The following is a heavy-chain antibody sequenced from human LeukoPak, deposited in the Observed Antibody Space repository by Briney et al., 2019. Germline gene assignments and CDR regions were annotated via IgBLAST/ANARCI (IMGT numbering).Heavy chain of an antibody. CDR3: ARGDCSSTSCSSTPKNWFDP. CDR2: ISGSGGTT. J-gene: IGHJ5*02. V-gene: IGHV3-23*01. D-gene: IGHD2-2*01. CDR1: GFTVSSNY. Sequence: GGSLRLSCAASGFTVSSNYMSWVRQAPGKGLEWVSAISGSGGTTYYADSVKGRFTISRDNSMNTLYLQMNSLRAEDTAVFYCARGDCSSTSCSSTPKNWFDPWGQGTLVSVSS.